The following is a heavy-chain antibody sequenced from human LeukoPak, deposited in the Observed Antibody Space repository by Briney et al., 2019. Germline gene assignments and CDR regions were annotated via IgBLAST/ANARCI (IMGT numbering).Heavy chain of an antibody. CDR2: ISGSGGST. Sequence: GGSLRLSCAVSGFTLSNYGMSWVRQAPGKGLEWVAGISGSGGSTNYADSVKGRFTISKDNPKNTLYLQMNSLRAEDTAVYFCAKRGVVIRVILVGFHKEAYYFDSCGQGALVIVSS. CDR3: AKRGVVIRVILVGFHKEAYYFDS. CDR1: GFTLSNYG. V-gene: IGHV3-23*01. D-gene: IGHD3-22*01. J-gene: IGHJ4*02.